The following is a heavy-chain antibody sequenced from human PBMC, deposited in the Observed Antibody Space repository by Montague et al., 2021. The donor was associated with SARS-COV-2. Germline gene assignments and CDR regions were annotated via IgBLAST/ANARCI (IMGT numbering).Heavy chain of an antibody. Sequence: SVKVSCKASGFPFTSSAVQWVRQARGQRLEWIGWIVVGSGNTNYAQKFQERVTITRDMSTSTAYMELSSLRSEDTAVYYCAAPYCSSTSCHDAFDIWGQGTMVTVSS. CDR3: AAPYCSSTSCHDAFDI. J-gene: IGHJ3*02. V-gene: IGHV1-58*01. CDR1: GFPFTSSA. CDR2: IVVGSGNT. D-gene: IGHD2-2*01.